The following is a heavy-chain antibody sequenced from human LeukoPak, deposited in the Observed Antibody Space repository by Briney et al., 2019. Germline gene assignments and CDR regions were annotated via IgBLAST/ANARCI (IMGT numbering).Heavy chain of an antibody. V-gene: IGHV1-2*02. D-gene: IGHD6-13*01. CDR2: INPNSGGT. CDR3: AREGIAAAGDHDAFDI. Sequence: ASVKVSCKASGYTFTSYYMHWVRQAPGQGLEWMGWINPNSGGTNYAQKFQGRVTMTRDTSISTAYMELSRLRSDDTAVYYCAREGIAAAGDHDAFDIWGQGTMVTVSS. J-gene: IGHJ3*02. CDR1: GYTFTSYY.